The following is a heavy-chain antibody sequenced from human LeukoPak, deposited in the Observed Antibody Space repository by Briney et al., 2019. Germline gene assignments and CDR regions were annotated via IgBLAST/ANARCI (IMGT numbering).Heavy chain of an antibody. Sequence: GGSLRLSCAASGFTFSSYEMNWVRQAPGKGLEWVSYISGSGSTIYYAASVKGRFTISRDNAKNSLYLQMNSLRAEDTAVYYCANTMADAFDIWGQGTMVTVSS. CDR2: ISGSGSTI. V-gene: IGHV3-48*03. CDR3: ANTMADAFDI. D-gene: IGHD3-10*01. J-gene: IGHJ3*02. CDR1: GFTFSSYE.